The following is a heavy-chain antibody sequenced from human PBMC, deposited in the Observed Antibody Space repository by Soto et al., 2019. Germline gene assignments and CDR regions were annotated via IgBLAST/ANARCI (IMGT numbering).Heavy chain of an antibody. V-gene: IGHV3-23*01. CDR1: GFTFSSCS. D-gene: IGHD3-10*01. J-gene: IGHJ4*02. CDR3: AKKVNSGPGSQYFDY. CDR2: FRTSGDGGTT. Sequence: PGGSLRLSCAASGFTFSSCSMSWVRQAPGKGLEWVSGFRTSGDGGTTYYADSVKGRFTISRDNSKNMLFLQMNSLRAEDTAIYYCAKKVNSGPGSQYFDYWGQGTLVTVSS.